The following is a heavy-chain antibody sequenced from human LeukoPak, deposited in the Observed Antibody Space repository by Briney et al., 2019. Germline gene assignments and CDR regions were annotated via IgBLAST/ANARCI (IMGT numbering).Heavy chain of an antibody. CDR2: IYYSGST. Sequence: SETLSLTCTVSGGSISSYYWSWIRQPPGKGLEWIGYIYYSGSTNYNPSLKSRVTISVDTSKNQFSLKLSSVTAADTAVYYCARVGYSSSWYQIDYWGQGTLVTVSS. J-gene: IGHJ4*02. CDR3: ARVGYSSSWYQIDY. CDR1: GGSISSYY. V-gene: IGHV4-59*01. D-gene: IGHD6-13*01.